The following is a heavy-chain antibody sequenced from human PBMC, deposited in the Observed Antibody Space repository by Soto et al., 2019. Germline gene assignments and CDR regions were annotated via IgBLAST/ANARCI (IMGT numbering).Heavy chain of an antibody. J-gene: IGHJ5*02. V-gene: IGHV4-31*03. CDR2: IYYSGST. D-gene: IGHD3-10*01. CDR3: ARGLRQRITMVRGAPGWFDP. Sequence: SETLSLTCTVSGGSISSGGYYWSWIRQHPGKGLEWIGYIYYSGSTYYNPSLKSRVTISVDTSKNQFSLKLSSVTAADTAVYYCARGLRQRITMVRGAPGWFDPWGQGTLVTVSS. CDR1: GGSISSGGYY.